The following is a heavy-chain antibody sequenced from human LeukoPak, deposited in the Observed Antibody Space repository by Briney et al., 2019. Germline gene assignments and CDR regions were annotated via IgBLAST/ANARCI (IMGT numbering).Heavy chain of an antibody. CDR2: SGTAGDP. D-gene: IGHD5-18*01. V-gene: IGHV3-13*05. Sequence: GGSLRLSCAASGFTFSSYDMHWVRQAAGKGLEWVSASGTAGDPYYPGSVKGRFTISRENAKNSLYLQMNSLRAGDTAVYYCARGCQVWIQLKERCAFDIWGQGTMVTVSS. CDR3: ARGCQVWIQLKERCAFDI. J-gene: IGHJ3*02. CDR1: GFTFSSYD.